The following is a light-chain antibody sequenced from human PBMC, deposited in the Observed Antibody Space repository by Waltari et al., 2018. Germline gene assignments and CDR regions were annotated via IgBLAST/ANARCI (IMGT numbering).Light chain of an antibody. V-gene: IGKV3-20*01. CDR1: QSVSRS. J-gene: IGKJ1*01. CDR3: QHYLRLPAT. Sequence: EIVLTQSPGTLSLSPGERATLSCRASQSVSRSLAWYQQIPGQAPRLLIYGASSRATGMPDRFSGGGSGTDFSLTISRLEPEDFAVYYCQHYLRLPATFGQGTKVEIK. CDR2: GAS.